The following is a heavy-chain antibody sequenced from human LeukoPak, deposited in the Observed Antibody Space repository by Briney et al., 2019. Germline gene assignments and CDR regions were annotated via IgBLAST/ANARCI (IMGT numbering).Heavy chain of an antibody. CDR2: INPSGGST. D-gene: IGHD3-10*01. Sequence: ASVKVSCKASGYTFTSYYMHWVRQAPGQGLEWMGIINPSGGSTSYAQKFQGRVTMTRDMSTSTVYMELSSLRSEDTAVYYCARVKYGSGSLIYYYYYMDVWGKGTTVTISS. CDR3: ARVKYGSGSLIYYYYYMDV. V-gene: IGHV1-46*01. CDR1: GYTFTSYY. J-gene: IGHJ6*03.